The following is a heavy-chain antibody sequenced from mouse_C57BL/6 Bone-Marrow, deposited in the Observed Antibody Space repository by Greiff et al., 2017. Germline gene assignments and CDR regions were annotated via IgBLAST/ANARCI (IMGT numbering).Heavy chain of an antibody. J-gene: IGHJ4*01. CDR2: ISNGGGST. CDR3: ARHDFYAMDY. V-gene: IGHV5-12*01. CDR1: GFTFSDSY. Sequence: EVKLMESGGGLVQPGGSLKLSCAASGFTFSDSYMYLVRQTPEKRLEWVAYISNGGGSTYYPDTVKGRFTISRDNAKNTLYLQMSRLKSEDTAMYYCARHDFYAMDYWGQGTSGTVSS.